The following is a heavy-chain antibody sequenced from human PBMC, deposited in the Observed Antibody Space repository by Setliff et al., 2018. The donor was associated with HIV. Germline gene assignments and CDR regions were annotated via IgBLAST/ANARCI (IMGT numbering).Heavy chain of an antibody. Sequence: SETLSLTCSVSGGSMSSYYWSWIRQTASKGLEWIGRIYTSGGIIYNPSLRSRVTMSVDTSKNQFSLKLSSVTAADTAVYYCARVFPPTRGAPFGIPPGAFDIWGQGTMVTVSS. CDR1: GGSMSSYY. CDR3: ARVFPPTRGAPFGIPPGAFDI. D-gene: IGHD2-21*01. V-gene: IGHV4-4*07. CDR2: IYTSGGI. J-gene: IGHJ3*02.